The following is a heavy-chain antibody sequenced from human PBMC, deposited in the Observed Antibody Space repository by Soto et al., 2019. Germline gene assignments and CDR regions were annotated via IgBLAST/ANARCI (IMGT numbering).Heavy chain of an antibody. V-gene: IGHV1-46*01. CDR1: GYTFTSYY. CDR2: INPSGYGT. CDR3: ARDGVVVPSAMYYFDY. Sequence: ASVKVSCKASGYTFTSYYMHWVRQAPGQGLEWMGIINPSGYGTSYAQKFQGRVTMTRDTSTSTFYMELRSLRSDDTAVYFCARDGVVVPSAMYYFDYWGQGNMV. J-gene: IGHJ4*02. D-gene: IGHD2-2*01.